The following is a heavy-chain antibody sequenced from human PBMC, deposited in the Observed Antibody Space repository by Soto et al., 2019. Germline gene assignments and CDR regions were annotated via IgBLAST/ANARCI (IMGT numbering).Heavy chain of an antibody. CDR3: ARDRHGYSSSWYVPPSWYFDL. D-gene: IGHD6-13*01. Sequence: EVQLVESGGGLVQPGGSLRLSCAASGFTFSSYWMSWVRQAPGKGLEWVANIKQDGSEKYYVDSVKGRFTISRDNAKNSLYLQMNSLRAEDTAVYYCARDRHGYSSSWYVPPSWYFDLWGRGTLVTVSS. J-gene: IGHJ2*01. CDR1: GFTFSSYW. CDR2: IKQDGSEK. V-gene: IGHV3-7*01.